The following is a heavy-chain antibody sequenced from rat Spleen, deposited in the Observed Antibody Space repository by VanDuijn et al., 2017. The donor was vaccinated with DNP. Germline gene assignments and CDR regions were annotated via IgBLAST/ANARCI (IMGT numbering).Heavy chain of an antibody. CDR1: GFTFSDYN. Sequence: EVQLVESGGGLVQPGRSLKLSCAASGFTFSDYNMAWVRQAPKKGLEWVATISYDGSSTYYRDSVKGRFTISRDNAQSTLYLQMNGLRSEDTATDYCTRMFGAPFVYWGQGTLVTVSS. CDR3: TRMFGAPFVY. J-gene: IGHJ3*01. V-gene: IGHV5-7*01. D-gene: IGHD4-3*01. CDR2: ISYDGSST.